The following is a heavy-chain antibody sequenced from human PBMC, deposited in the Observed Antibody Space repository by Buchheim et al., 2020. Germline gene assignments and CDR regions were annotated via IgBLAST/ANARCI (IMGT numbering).Heavy chain of an antibody. CDR3: AKDVSGWYNSGMDV. CDR2: ISDDGGKT. J-gene: IGHJ6*02. D-gene: IGHD6-19*01. CDR1: GFTFSAHG. Sequence: QVHLVESGGGEVQPGRSLRLSCAASGFTFSAHGMHWVRQAPGKGLEWVALISDDGGKTFYLDSVKGRFTVSRDSSQNRLYLQMIDLRPEDSGVYYCAKDVSGWYNSGMDVWGQG. V-gene: IGHV3-30*18.